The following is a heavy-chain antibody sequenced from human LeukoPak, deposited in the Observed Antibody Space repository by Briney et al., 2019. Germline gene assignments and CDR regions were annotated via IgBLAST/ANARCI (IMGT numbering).Heavy chain of an antibody. CDR2: IWYDGSNK. Sequence: GGSLRLSCAASGFTFSSYGMHWVRQAPGKGLERVAVIWYDGSNKYYADSVKGRFTISRDNSKNTLYLQMNSLRAEDTAVYYCARAPGYAGDSSELDSWGQGTLVTVSS. D-gene: IGHD6-19*01. CDR1: GFTFSSYG. V-gene: IGHV3-33*01. CDR3: ARAPGYAGDSSELDS. J-gene: IGHJ4*02.